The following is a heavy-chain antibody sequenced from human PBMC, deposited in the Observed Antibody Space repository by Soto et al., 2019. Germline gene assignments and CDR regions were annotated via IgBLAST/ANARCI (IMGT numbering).Heavy chain of an antibody. V-gene: IGHV3-23*01. Sequence: EVQLLESGGGLVQPGGSLRLSCAASGFTFSSYAMSWVRQAPGKGLEWVSAISGSGGSTYYADSVKGRFTISRDNSKNTRSLQMNSLRAEDTGVYDGANGSDLFDYWGQGTLVTVSS. CDR3: ANGSDLFDY. D-gene: IGHD6-19*01. J-gene: IGHJ4*02. CDR1: GFTFSSYA. CDR2: ISGSGGST.